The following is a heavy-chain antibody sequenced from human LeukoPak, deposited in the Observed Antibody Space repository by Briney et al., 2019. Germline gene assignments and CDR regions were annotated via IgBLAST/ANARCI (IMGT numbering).Heavy chain of an antibody. CDR2: ISSSSSTI. CDR3: AKDRYDILTGSPDS. D-gene: IGHD3-9*01. V-gene: IGHV3-48*01. CDR1: GFTFSSYS. J-gene: IGHJ5*01. Sequence: SGGSLRLSCAASGFTFSSYSMNWVRQAPGKGLEWVSYISSSSSTIYYADSVKGRFTISRDNAKNSLYLQMNSLRAEDTAVYYCAKDRYDILTGSPDSWGQGTLVTVSS.